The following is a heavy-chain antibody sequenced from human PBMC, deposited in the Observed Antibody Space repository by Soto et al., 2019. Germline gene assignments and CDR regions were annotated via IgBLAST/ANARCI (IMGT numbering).Heavy chain of an antibody. V-gene: IGHV4-34*01. J-gene: IGHJ4*02. D-gene: IGHD2-8*02. Sequence: QVQLQQWGAGLLKPSETLSLTCAVYGGSFSGYCWTWIRQPPGTGLEWIGEINQSGSTNYNPSLKRRVTLSVDTSKNQFSLKLTSVTAADTAVYYCARDKITGLFDYWGQGTLVTVSS. CDR1: GGSFSGYC. CDR3: ARDKITGLFDY. CDR2: INQSGST.